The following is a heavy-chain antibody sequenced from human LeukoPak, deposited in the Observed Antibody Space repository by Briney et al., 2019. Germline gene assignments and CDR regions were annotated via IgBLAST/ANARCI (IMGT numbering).Heavy chain of an antibody. D-gene: IGHD3-16*01. V-gene: IGHV1-46*01. J-gene: IGHJ4*02. CDR2: LNPSRGTT. CDR3: ARDATRGIGGSYDLDF. CDR1: GYNFSSYY. Sequence: GASVKVSCKASGYNFSSYYIQWVRQAPGQGLEWMGLLNPSRGTTAYAPKFQGRVTMTRDTSSNTVYMELRGLRSGDTAIYYCARDATRGIGGSYDLDFWGQGSLVTVSS.